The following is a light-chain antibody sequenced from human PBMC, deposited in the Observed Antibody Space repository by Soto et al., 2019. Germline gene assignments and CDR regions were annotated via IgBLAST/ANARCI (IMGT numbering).Light chain of an antibody. J-gene: IGKJ2*01. CDR3: QQYNSYSGT. CDR1: QCISSW. Sequence: DIQMTQSPSTLSASVGDRVTITCRASQCISSWLAWYQQKPGKAPKLLIYKESSLESGVPSRFSGSRSGTEFTLTISSLKPDDFATYYCQQYNSYSGTFGQGTKLEIK. CDR2: KES. V-gene: IGKV1-5*03.